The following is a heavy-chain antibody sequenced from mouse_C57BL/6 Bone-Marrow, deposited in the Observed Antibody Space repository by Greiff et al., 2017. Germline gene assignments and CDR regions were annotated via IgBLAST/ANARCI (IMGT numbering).Heavy chain of an antibody. CDR1: GFTFSSYA. CDR3: ARIYYYGLFDY. D-gene: IGHD1-1*01. Sequence: EVKLVESGGDLVKPGGSLKLSCAASGFTFSSYAMSWVRQTPEKRLEWVATISDGGSYTYYPDNVKGRFTISRDNAKNNLYLQMSHLKSEDTAMYYCARIYYYGLFDYWGQGTTLTVSS. CDR2: ISDGGSYT. V-gene: IGHV5-4*03. J-gene: IGHJ2*01.